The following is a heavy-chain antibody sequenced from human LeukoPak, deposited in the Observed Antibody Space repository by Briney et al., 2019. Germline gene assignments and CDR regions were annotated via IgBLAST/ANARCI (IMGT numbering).Heavy chain of an antibody. D-gene: IGHD2-2*01. CDR3: ARDYCSSTSCLFDY. CDR2: INPNSGDT. CDR1: GGTFSRHA. J-gene: IGHJ4*02. Sequence: ASVKVSCKASGGTFSRHAISWVRQAPGQGLEWMGRINPNSGDTNYAQKFQGRVTMTMDTSISTAYMELSRLRSDDTAVYYCARDYCSSTSCLFDYWGQGTLVTVSS. V-gene: IGHV1-2*06.